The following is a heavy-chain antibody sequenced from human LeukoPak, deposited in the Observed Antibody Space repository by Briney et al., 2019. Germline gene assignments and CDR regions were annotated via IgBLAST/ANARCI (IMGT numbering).Heavy chain of an antibody. Sequence: PSETLSLTCTVSGGSISSYYWSWIRQPAGKGLEWFGRIYASGSINYNPSLKSRVTMSLDTSKNQFSLNLSSVTAADTALYYCAREAVYYGSGSLDCWGQGTLVTVSS. CDR3: AREAVYYGSGSLDC. CDR1: GGSISSYY. V-gene: IGHV4-4*07. CDR2: IYASGSI. J-gene: IGHJ4*02. D-gene: IGHD3-10*01.